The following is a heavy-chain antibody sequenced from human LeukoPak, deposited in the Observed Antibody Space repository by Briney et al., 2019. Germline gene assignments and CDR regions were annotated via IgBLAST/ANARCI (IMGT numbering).Heavy chain of an antibody. CDR1: GYSISSAYY. CDR3: ARNGTSVYFYY. CDR2: IYHSGST. J-gene: IGHJ4*02. D-gene: IGHD2-2*01. V-gene: IGHV4-38-2*01. Sequence: SETLSLTCAVSGYSISSAYYWGWIRRPPGKGLEWIGIIYHSGSTHYNPSLKSRVTISEDTSKNQFSLKLSSVTAADPAAYSFARNGTSVYFYYWGQGTLVTVSS.